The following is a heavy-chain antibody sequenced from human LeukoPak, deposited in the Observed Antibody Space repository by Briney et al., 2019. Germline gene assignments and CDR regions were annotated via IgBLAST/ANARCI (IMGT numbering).Heavy chain of an antibody. Sequence: ASVKVSCKASGYTFTNYYIHWVRQAPGQGLEWMGIINPTGGITTYAQKFQGRVTMTRDMSTSTVYMELSSLRSEDTAVYYCARDSFGVGYGYYFYYYMDVWGKGTTVTVSS. J-gene: IGHJ6*03. V-gene: IGHV1-46*01. D-gene: IGHD3-3*01. CDR1: GYTFTNYY. CDR2: INPTGGIT. CDR3: ARDSFGVGYGYYFYYYMDV.